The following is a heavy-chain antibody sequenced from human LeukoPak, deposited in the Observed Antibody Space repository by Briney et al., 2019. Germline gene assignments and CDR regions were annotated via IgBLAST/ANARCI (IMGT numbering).Heavy chain of an antibody. CDR3: VKGGDELTYYFDY. V-gene: IGHV3-64D*06. Sequence: PGGSLRLSCPASGFTFSSYAMHWVRQAPGKGLEYVSAISSNGGSTYYADSVKGRFTISRDNSKNTLYLQMSSLRAEDTAVYYCVKGGDELTYYFDYWGQGTLVTVSS. D-gene: IGHD3-10*01. J-gene: IGHJ4*02. CDR2: ISSNGGST. CDR1: GFTFSSYA.